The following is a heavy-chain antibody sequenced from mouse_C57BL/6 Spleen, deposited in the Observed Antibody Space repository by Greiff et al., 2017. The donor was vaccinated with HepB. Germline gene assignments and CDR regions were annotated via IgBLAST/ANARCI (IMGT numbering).Heavy chain of an antibody. V-gene: IGHV1-64*01. CDR2: IHPNSGST. CDR3: ARPDGYYPHAY. Sequence: VQLQQPGAELVKPGASVKLSCKASGYTFTSYWMHWVKQRPGQGLEWIGMIHPNSGSTNYNEKFKRKATLTVDKSSSTAYMQLSSLTSEDSAVYYCARPDGYYPHAYWGQGTLVTVSA. CDR1: GYTFTSYW. D-gene: IGHD2-3*01. J-gene: IGHJ3*01.